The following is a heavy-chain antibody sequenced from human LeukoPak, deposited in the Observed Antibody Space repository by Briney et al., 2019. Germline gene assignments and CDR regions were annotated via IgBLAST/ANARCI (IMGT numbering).Heavy chain of an antibody. CDR3: ARVDNVAAQLDY. Sequence: GGSLRLSCAASGFSFSSYDMSWVRQAPGRGLEWVSAITPSGDNTWCAESMKGRFTISRDNSKNTLYLQMNSLRAEDTAVYYCARVDNVAAQLDYWGQGTLVTVSS. CDR1: GFSFSSYD. J-gene: IGHJ4*02. D-gene: IGHD6-6*01. CDR2: ITPSGDNT. V-gene: IGHV3-23*01.